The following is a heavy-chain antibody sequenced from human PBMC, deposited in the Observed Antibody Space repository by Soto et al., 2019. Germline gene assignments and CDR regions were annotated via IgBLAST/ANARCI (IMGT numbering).Heavy chain of an antibody. V-gene: IGHV4-30-2*01. CDR3: ARVPGP. J-gene: IGHJ5*02. CDR1: GGSISSGGYS. D-gene: IGHD3-10*01. Sequence: SETLSLTCAVSGGSISSGGYSWSWIRQPPGKGLEWIGYIYHSGRTYIYHSGSTYYNPSLNSRVTISVDRSKNQFSLKLSSVTAADTAVYYCARVPGPWGQGTLVTVSS. CDR2: IYHSGRTYIYHSGST.